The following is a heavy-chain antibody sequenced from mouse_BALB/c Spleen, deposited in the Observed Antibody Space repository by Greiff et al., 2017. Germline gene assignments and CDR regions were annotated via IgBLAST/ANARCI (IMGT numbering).Heavy chain of an antibody. CDR3: ARDYYGPYYYAMDY. J-gene: IGHJ4*01. CDR1: GFTFSSFG. CDR2: ISSGSSTI. D-gene: IGHD1-2*01. V-gene: IGHV5-17*02. Sequence: EVKLMESGGGLVQPGGSRKLSCAASGFTFSSFGMHWVRQAPEKGLEWVAYISSGSSTIYYADTVKGRFTISRDNPKNTLFLQMTSLRSEDTAMYYCARDYYGPYYYAMDYWGQGTSVTVSS.